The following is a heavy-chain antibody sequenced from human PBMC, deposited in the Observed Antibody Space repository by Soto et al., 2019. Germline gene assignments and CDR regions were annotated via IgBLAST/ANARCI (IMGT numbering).Heavy chain of an antibody. J-gene: IGHJ5*02. CDR2: IYYSGST. D-gene: IGHD3-22*01. V-gene: IGHV4-31*03. CDR1: GGSISSGGYY. Sequence: QVQLQESGPGLVKPSQTLSLTCTVSGGSISSGGYYWSWIRQHPGNGLEWIGCIYYSGSTCYNPSLESRVTISVDTSKNQFSLKLSSVTAADTAVYYCAREWSSGYLGNWFDPWGQGTLVTVSS. CDR3: AREWSSGYLGNWFDP.